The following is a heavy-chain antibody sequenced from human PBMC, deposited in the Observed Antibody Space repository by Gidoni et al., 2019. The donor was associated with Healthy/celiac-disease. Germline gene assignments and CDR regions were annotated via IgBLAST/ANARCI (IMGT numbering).Heavy chain of an antibody. J-gene: IGHJ3*02. D-gene: IGHD3-3*01. CDR3: TRTYYDFPDAFDI. Sequence: ASGKGLEWVGRIRSKANSYATAYAASVKGRFTISRDDSKNTAYLQMNSLKTEDTAVYYCTRTYYDFPDAFDIWGQGTMVTVSS. V-gene: IGHV3-73*01. CDR2: IRSKANSYAT.